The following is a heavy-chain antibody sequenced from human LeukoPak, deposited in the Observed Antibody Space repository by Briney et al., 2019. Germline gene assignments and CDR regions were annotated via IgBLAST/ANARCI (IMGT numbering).Heavy chain of an antibody. CDR1: GYTFTSYG. J-gene: IGHJ6*03. D-gene: IGHD4-17*01. V-gene: IGHV1-18*01. CDR3: ARATTVTTIYYYYYMDV. Sequence: ASVKVSCKASGYTFTSYGISWVRQAPGQGLEWMGWISAYNGNTNYAQKLQGRVTMTTDTSTSTAYMELSSLRSEDTAVYYCARATTVTTIYYYYYMDVWGKGTTVTVSS. CDR2: ISAYNGNT.